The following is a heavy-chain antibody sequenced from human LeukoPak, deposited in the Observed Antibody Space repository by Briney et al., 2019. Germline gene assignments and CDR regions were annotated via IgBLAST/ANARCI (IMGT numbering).Heavy chain of an antibody. Sequence: GGSLRLSCAASGFTFSSYSMNWVRQAPGKGLEWVSSISSSSYIYYADSVKGRFTISRDNAKNSLYLQMNSLRAEDTAVYYCARQLLLHGYYYGMDVWGQGTTVTVSS. J-gene: IGHJ6*02. CDR3: ARQLLLHGYYYGMDV. CDR2: ISSSSYI. CDR1: GFTFSSYS. V-gene: IGHV3-21*01. D-gene: IGHD2-15*01.